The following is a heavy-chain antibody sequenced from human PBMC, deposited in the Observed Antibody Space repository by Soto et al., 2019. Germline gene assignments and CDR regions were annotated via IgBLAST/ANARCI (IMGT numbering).Heavy chain of an antibody. V-gene: IGHV4-30-2*01. J-gene: IGHJ4*02. CDR2: IYHSGST. CDR1: GGSIRGGGYS. CDR3: AGGIAARPLGY. D-gene: IGHD6-6*01. Sequence: SETLPHTFVVSGGSIRGGGYSWSRIRQPPGKGLEWIGYIYHSGSTYYNPSLKSRVTISVDRSKNQFSLKLSSVTAADTAVYYCAGGIAARPLGYWGQGTLVTSP.